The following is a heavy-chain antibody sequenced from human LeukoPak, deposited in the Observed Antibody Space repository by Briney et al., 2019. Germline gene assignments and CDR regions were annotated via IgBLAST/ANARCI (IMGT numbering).Heavy chain of an antibody. CDR3: AKASVAIPQYCNS. CDR1: GFTFRNYG. V-gene: IGHV3-23*01. CDR2: ISGTGSST. J-gene: IGHJ5*02. D-gene: IGHD2-2*02. Sequence: GGSLRLSCAASGFTFRNYGMNWVRQAPGKGLEWVSTISGTGSSTYYADSAKGRFTISRDNSKDTLFLQLNSLTAADTAMYFCAKASVAIPQYCNSWGQGTLVTVSS.